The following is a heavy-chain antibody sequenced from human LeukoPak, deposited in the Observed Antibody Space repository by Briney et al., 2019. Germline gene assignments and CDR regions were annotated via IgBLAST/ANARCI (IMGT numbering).Heavy chain of an antibody. V-gene: IGHV1-46*01. CDR3: ARVEMATMVHY. CDR1: GYTFTSYY. J-gene: IGHJ4*02. D-gene: IGHD5-24*01. Sequence: ASVKVSCKASGYTFTSYYMHWVRQAPGQGLEWMGIINPSGGSTSYAQKFQGRVTMTRDTSTSTVYMELGSLRSEDTAVYYCARVEMATMVHYWGQGTLVTVSS. CDR2: INPSGGST.